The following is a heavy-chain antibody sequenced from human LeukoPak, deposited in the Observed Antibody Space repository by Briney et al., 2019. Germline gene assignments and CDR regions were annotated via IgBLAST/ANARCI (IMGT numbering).Heavy chain of an antibody. V-gene: IGHV3-23*01. D-gene: IGHD4/OR15-4a*01. CDR2: ISGNGLST. CDR3: AKDLPTGPLTMWGYFDY. J-gene: IGHJ4*02. CDR1: GFTFSNYA. Sequence: PGGSLRLSCAASGFTFSNYAMNWVRQAPGKGLEWVSVISGNGLSTNYADSVKGRFTISRDNSKNVVYLQMNTLAAEDTAVYYCAKDLPTGPLTMWGYFDYWGQGTLVTVSS.